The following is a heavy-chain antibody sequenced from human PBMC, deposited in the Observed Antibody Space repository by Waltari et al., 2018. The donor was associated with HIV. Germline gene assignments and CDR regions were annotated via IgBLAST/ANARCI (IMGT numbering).Heavy chain of an antibody. Sequence: EVQLVESGGGLVQPGGSLRLSCAASRFTFSNYWMHWVRQAPGKGLVWGSHIETEWTSRSYDDSVKCQFNISRDNAKRTLYLQMNRLRAEDTAVYYCARQVYCSPTSCYRPDYWGQGTLVTGSS. CDR2: IETEWTSR. J-gene: IGHJ4*02. CDR1: RFTFSNYW. CDR3: ARQVYCSPTSCYRPDY. D-gene: IGHD2-2*02. V-gene: IGHV3-74*01.